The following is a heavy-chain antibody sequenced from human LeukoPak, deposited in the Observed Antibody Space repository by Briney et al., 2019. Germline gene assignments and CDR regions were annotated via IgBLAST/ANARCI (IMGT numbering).Heavy chain of an antibody. D-gene: IGHD4-17*01. CDR3: ARRAVTTLYYYMDV. J-gene: IGHJ6*03. CDR1: GYSFTSYW. Sequence: GESLKISCKGSGYSFTSYWIGWVRQMPGKGLEWMGIIYSPSFQGQVTISADKSISTAYLQWSSLKASDTAMYYCARRAVTTLYYYMDVWGKGTTVTVSS. CDR2: IY. V-gene: IGHV5-51*01.